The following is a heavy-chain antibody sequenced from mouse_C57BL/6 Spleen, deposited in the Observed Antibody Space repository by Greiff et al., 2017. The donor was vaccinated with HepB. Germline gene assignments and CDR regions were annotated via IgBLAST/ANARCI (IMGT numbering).Heavy chain of an antibody. D-gene: IGHD1-1*01. CDR1: GYSFTGYY. Sequence: EVKLMESGPELVKPGASVKISCKASGYSFTGYYMNWVKQSPEKSLEWIGEINPSTGGTTYNQKFKAKATLTVDKSSSTAYMQLKSLTSEDSAVYYCARDYYGSSYAFAYWGQGTLVTVSA. V-gene: IGHV1-42*01. CDR3: ARDYYGSSYAFAY. J-gene: IGHJ3*01. CDR2: INPSTGGT.